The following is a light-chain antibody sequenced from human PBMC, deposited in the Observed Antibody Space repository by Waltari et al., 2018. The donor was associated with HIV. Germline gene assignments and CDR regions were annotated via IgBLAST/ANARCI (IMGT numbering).Light chain of an antibody. Sequence: YELTQPPSVSVAPGQTAMITCGGNNLESKSVQWYQQKPGQAPVLVIYFDLDRPSGITERFSGAASGNTATLTSSRVDAGDEADYYCQVWDRSSDQVIFGGGTKLTVL. CDR1: NLESKS. CDR2: FDL. J-gene: IGLJ2*01. CDR3: QVWDRSSDQVI. V-gene: IGLV3-21*04.